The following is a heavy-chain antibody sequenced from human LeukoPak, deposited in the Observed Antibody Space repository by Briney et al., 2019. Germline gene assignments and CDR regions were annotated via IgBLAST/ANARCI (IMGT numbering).Heavy chain of an antibody. D-gene: IGHD6-6*01. CDR3: ARSYSSSSSMGS. J-gene: IGHJ5*02. CDR2: IYYSGGT. Sequence: SETLSLTCTVSGGSIGSYYWSWIRQPPGKGLEWIGYIYYSGGTNYNPSLKSRVTISVDTSKNQFSLKLSSVTAADTAVYYCARSYSSSSSMGSWGQGTLVTVSS. CDR1: GGSIGSYY. V-gene: IGHV4-59*01.